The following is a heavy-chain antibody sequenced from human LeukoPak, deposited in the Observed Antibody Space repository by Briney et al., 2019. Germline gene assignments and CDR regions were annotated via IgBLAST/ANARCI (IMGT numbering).Heavy chain of an antibody. V-gene: IGHV4-34*01. D-gene: IGHD2-15*01. Sequence: SETLSLTCAVYGGSFSGYYWSWIRQPPGKGLEWIGEINHSGSTNYNPSLKSRVTISVDTSKNQFSLKLSSVTAADTAVYYCARGSPLRPRRRSGGSATQHRRIYGMDVWGKGTTVTVSS. J-gene: IGHJ6*04. CDR2: INHSGST. CDR1: GGSFSGYY. CDR3: ARGSPLRPRRRSGGSATQHRRIYGMDV.